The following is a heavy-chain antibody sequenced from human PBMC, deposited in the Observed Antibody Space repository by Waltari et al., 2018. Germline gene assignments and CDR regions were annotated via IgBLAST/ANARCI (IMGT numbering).Heavy chain of an antibody. J-gene: IGHJ4*02. D-gene: IGHD3-22*01. CDR1: GFNFTRYA. CDR2: ISDSGVIT. Sequence: EEHLLESGGGLAQPGGSLRLSCAASGFNFTRYAMSWVRQAPGKGLEWVSGISDSGVITKYADSVKGRFTVSRDNSKNTVFLHLNSLRAEDTAIYYCARHLYSIDYLELAKWGQGTLVTVSS. CDR3: ARHLYSIDYLELAK. V-gene: IGHV3-23*01.